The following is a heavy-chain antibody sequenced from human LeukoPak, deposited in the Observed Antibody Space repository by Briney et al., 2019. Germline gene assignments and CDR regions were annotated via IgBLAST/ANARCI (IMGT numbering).Heavy chain of an antibody. CDR3: AKAPTHCSGGSCYIYWFDP. J-gene: IGHJ5*02. CDR2: ISDRESP. CDR1: GGSTSGFY. D-gene: IGHD2-15*01. Sequence: SETLSLTCTVSGGSTSGFYWGWIRQPPGKGLEWIGYISDRESPNYSPSIKSRLTISLDTSKNQFSLILSSVTAADTAVYYCAKAPTHCSGGSCYIYWFDPWGQGTLVTVSS. V-gene: IGHV4-59*08.